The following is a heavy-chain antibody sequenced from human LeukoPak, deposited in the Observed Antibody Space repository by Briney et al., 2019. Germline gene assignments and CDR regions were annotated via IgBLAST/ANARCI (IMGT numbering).Heavy chain of an antibody. CDR2: IYYSGST. CDR1: GGSISSGGYY. J-gene: IGHJ6*02. Sequence: SETLSLTCTVSGGSISSGGYYWSWIRQHPGKGLEWIGYIYYSGSTYYNPSLKSRVTISVDTSKNQFSLKLSSVTAADTAVYYCARVITIITGGYGMDVWGQGTTVTVSS. D-gene: IGHD1-14*01. CDR3: ARVITIITGGYGMDV. V-gene: IGHV4-31*03.